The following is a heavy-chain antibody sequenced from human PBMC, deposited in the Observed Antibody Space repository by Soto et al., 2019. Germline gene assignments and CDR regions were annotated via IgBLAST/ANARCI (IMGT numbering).Heavy chain of an antibody. CDR2: ISYDGGNK. Sequence: GGSRRLSWAASGFTFSSYAMSWVRQAPGKGLEWVAVISYDGGNKYYADSVKGRFTISRDNSKNTLYLQMNSLRAEDTAVYYCARDQRRRLDYWGQGTLVTVSS. CDR3: ARDQRRRLDY. J-gene: IGHJ4*02. V-gene: IGHV3-30-3*01. CDR1: GFTFSSYA.